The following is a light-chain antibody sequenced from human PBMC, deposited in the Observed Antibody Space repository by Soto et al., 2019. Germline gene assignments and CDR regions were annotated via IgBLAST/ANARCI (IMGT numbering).Light chain of an antibody. CDR3: QQFSSYPLT. V-gene: IGKV3-20*01. J-gene: IGKJ4*01. CDR2: DAS. Sequence: EIVMTQSPATLSVSPGERATLSCRASQSVSSNLAWYLQKNGQAPRLLIYDASSRDTGIPDRFSGGGSGTDFTLSISRLEPEDFEVYYCQQFSSYPLTFGGGTKVDIK. CDR1: QSVSSN.